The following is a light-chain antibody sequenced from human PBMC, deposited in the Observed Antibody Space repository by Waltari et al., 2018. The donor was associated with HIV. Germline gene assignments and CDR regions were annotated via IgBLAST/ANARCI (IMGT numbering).Light chain of an antibody. CDR3: SSYTNITTRL. J-gene: IGLJ3*02. CDR2: EVT. CDR1: SSDVRDNNY. Sequence: QSALTQPASVSGSPGQSITMSCTGTSSDVRDNNYVSWYQLHPGKAPKLIIYEVTYRPSGVSYRFSGSKSGDTASLTISGLQAEDEADYYCSSYTNITTRLFGGGTRLTVL. V-gene: IGLV2-14*01.